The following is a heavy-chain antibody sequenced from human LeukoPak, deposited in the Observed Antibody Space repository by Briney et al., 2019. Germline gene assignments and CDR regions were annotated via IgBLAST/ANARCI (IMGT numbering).Heavy chain of an antibody. Sequence: PGGSLRLSCAASGFTFSSYWMHWVRQAPGKGLVWVSRINSDGSSTSYADSVKGRFTISRDNAKNTLYLQMNSLRAEDTAVYYCARQQLVYSYYMDVWGKGTTVTVSS. CDR3: ARQQLVYSYYMDV. D-gene: IGHD6-13*01. J-gene: IGHJ6*03. V-gene: IGHV3-74*01. CDR2: INSDGSST. CDR1: GFTFSSYW.